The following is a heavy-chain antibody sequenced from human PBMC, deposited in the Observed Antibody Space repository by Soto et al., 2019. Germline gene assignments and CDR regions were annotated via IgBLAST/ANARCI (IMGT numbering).Heavy chain of an antibody. CDR1: GFTFSIYA. CDR3: AKGSGQYPYYNGMDV. D-gene: IGHD6-25*01. V-gene: IGHV3-23*01. CDR2: ISGTGDST. J-gene: IGHJ6*02. Sequence: PGGSLRLSCAASGFTFSIYAMTWVRQAPGKGLECVSGISGTGDSTYYADSVKGRFTISRDNSKNTLSLQMSSLTAEDTALYFCAKGSGQYPYYNGMDVWGRGTTVTVSS.